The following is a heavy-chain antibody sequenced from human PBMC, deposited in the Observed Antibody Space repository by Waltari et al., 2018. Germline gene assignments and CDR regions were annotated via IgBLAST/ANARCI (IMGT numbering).Heavy chain of an antibody. D-gene: IGHD5-12*01. J-gene: IGHJ3*02. CDR2: IYTSGST. V-gene: IGHV4-61*02. CDR1: GGSISSGSYY. Sequence: QVQLQESGPGLVKPSQTLSLTCTVSGGSISSGSYYWSWIRQPAGKGLEWIGRIYTSGSTNYNSSLKSRVTISVDTSKNQVSLKLSSVTAADTAVYYCAREKEMATSNHDAFDIWGQGTMVTVSS. CDR3: AREKEMATSNHDAFDI.